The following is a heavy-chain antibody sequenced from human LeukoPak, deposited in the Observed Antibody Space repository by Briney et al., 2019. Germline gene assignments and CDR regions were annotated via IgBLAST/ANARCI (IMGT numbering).Heavy chain of an antibody. Sequence: GGSLRLSCAASGFTFSSYAMSWVRQAPGKGLEWVSAISGSGGSTYYADSVKGRFTISRDNSKNTLYLQMNSLRAEHTAVYYCAKDEAPYDFWSGYYTRGSDYWGQGTLVTVSS. D-gene: IGHD3-3*01. CDR3: AKDEAPYDFWSGYYTRGSDY. V-gene: IGHV3-23*01. CDR2: ISGSGGST. J-gene: IGHJ4*02. CDR1: GFTFSSYA.